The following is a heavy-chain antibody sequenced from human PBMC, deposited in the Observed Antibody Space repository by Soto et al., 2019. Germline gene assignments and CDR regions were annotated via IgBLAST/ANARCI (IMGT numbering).Heavy chain of an antibody. CDR3: AKAPRGYDILTGYHYYFDY. V-gene: IGHV4-34*01. J-gene: IGHJ4*02. D-gene: IGHD3-9*01. CDR2: INHSGST. Sequence: SETLSLTCAVYGGSFSGYYWSWIRQPPGKGLEWIGEINHSGSTNYNPSLKSRVTISVDTSKNQFSLKLSSVTAADTAVYYCAKAPRGYDILTGYHYYFDYWGQGTLVTVSS. CDR1: GGSFSGYY.